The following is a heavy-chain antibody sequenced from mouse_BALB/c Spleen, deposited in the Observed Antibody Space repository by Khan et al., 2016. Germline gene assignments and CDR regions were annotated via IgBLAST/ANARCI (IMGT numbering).Heavy chain of an antibody. CDR3: ARRYYRYDDALDY. D-gene: IGHD2-14*01. CDR2: ISYSGST. Sequence: EVQLQESGPGLVKPSQSLSLTCTVTGYSITSDYAWNWIRQFPGNKLEWMGYISYSGSTNYNPSLKSRISITRDTSKNQSFLQLNSVTTEDTATYYCARRYYRYDDALDYWGQGTSVTVSS. V-gene: IGHV3-2*02. J-gene: IGHJ4*01. CDR1: GYSITSDYA.